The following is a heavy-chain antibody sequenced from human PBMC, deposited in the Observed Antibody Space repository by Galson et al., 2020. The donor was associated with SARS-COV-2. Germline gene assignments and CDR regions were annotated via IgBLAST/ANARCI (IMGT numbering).Heavy chain of an antibody. CDR1: GPSITSGAYS. V-gene: IGHV4-30-4*07. CDR3: ARAEWSGDHVFDY. J-gene: IGHJ4*02. D-gene: IGHD3-3*01. Sequence: SETLSLTCAVSGPSITSGAYSWSWILQPPGKGLEWTGYTYYSGTTHYNPSPKSRVTMSEDTSKNLFHLKLNSVTAADTAVYYGARAEWSGDHVFDYWGQGILVTVSS. CDR2: TYYSGTT.